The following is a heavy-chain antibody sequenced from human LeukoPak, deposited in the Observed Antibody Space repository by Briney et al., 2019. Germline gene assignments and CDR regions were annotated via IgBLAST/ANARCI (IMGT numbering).Heavy chain of an antibody. Sequence: SETLSLTCAVYGGSFSGYYWSWIRQPPGKGLEWIGEINHSGSTNYNPSLKSRVTISVDTSKNQFSLKLSSVTAADTAVYYCARGSSVLRFLEWSSPHNWFDPWGQGTLVTVSS. V-gene: IGHV4-34*01. J-gene: IGHJ5*02. D-gene: IGHD3-3*01. CDR2: INHSGST. CDR3: ARGSSVLRFLEWSSPHNWFDP. CDR1: GGSFSGYY.